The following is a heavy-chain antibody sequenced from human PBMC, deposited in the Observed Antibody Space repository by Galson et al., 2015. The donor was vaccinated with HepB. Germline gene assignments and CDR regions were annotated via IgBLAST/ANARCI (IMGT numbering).Heavy chain of an antibody. CDR3: AKELPIAVAGSYVPGDAFDI. Sequence: SLRLSCAASGFTFSSYAMSWVRQAPGKGLEWVSAISGSGGSTYYADSVKGRFTISRDNSKNTLYLQMNSLRAEDTAVYYCAKELPIAVAGSYVPGDAFDIWGQGTMVTVSS. CDR1: GFTFSSYA. V-gene: IGHV3-23*01. CDR2: ISGSGGST. D-gene: IGHD6-19*01. J-gene: IGHJ3*02.